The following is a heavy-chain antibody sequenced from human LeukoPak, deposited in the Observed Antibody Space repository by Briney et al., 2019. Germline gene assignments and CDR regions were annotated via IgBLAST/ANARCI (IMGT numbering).Heavy chain of an antibody. Sequence: PGGSLRLSCVASGFSFREYPIHWVRQAPGKGLEWVAVISNDGSNEYDAEFVKGRFTMSRDNSKNTVFLDMNNLRTEDTAVYYCARAQISIISSGQYLDVWGQGTLVTASS. CDR2: ISNDGSNE. CDR3: ARAQISIISSGQYLDV. V-gene: IGHV3-30-3*01. D-gene: IGHD3-9*01. J-gene: IGHJ3*01. CDR1: GFSFREYP.